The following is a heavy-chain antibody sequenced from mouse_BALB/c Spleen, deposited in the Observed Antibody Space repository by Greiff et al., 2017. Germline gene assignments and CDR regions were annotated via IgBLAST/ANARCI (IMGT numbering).Heavy chain of an antibody. D-gene: IGHD2-1*01. Sequence: EVQLQQSGAELVKLGASVKLSCTASGFNIKDTYMHWVKQRPEQGLEWIGRIDPANGNTKYDPKFQGKATITADTSSNTAYLQLSSLTSEDTAVYYCANGNYLAWFAYWGQGTLVTVSA. CDR1: GFNIKDTY. CDR3: ANGNYLAWFAY. CDR2: IDPANGNT. J-gene: IGHJ3*01. V-gene: IGHV14-3*02.